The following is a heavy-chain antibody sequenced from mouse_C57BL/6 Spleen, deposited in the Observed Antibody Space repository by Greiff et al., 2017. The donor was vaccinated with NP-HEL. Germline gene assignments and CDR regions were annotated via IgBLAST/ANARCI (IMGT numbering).Heavy chain of an antibody. V-gene: IGHV2-2*01. Sequence: QVQLQQSGPGLVQPSQSLSITCTVSGFSLTSYGVHWVRQSPGKGLEWLGVIWSGGSTDYHAAFISRLSISKDNSKSQVFFKMNSLQADDTAIYYCAREVWDWYFDVWGTGTTVTVSS. D-gene: IGHD4-1*01. CDR3: AREVWDWYFDV. CDR2: IWSGGST. J-gene: IGHJ1*03. CDR1: GFSLTSYG.